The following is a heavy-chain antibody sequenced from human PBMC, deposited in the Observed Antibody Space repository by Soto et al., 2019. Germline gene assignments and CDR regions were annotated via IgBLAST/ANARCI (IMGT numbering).Heavy chain of an antibody. D-gene: IGHD3-16*01. J-gene: IGHJ4*02. Sequence: GGSQRLSCAASGFTFNTYVMSWVRQAPGKGPEWVASAGSGGDSTNYADSVKGRFTVSRDNSRNSLNLEMNSLRAEDTAVYYCAKDLHLFQMLWRRGPMFNDWGQGTTVTVSS. CDR1: GFTFNTYV. CDR2: AGSGGDST. V-gene: IGHV3-23*01. CDR3: AKDLHLFQMLWRRGPMFND.